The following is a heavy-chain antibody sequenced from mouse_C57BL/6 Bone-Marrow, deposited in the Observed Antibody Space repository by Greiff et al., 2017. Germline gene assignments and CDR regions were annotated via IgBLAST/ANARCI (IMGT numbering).Heavy chain of an antibody. CDR2: INPGSGGT. V-gene: IGHV1-54*01. Sequence: VQRVESGAELVRPGTSVKVSCKASGYAFTNYLIEWVKQRPGQGLEWIGVINPGSGGTNYNEKFKGKATLTADKSSSTAYMQLISLTSEYSAVYCYARSFAYWGQGTLVTVSA. CDR3: ARSFAY. J-gene: IGHJ3*01. CDR1: GYAFTNYL.